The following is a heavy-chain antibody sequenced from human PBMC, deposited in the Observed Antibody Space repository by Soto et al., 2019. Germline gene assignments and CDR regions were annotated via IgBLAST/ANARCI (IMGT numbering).Heavy chain of an antibody. CDR2: ISPKSTYR. Sequence: GGSLRLSCATSGFPFSDYYLSWIRQAPGKGLEWLSHISPKSTYRNYADSVKGRFTISRDNTKSSLFLQMNSLGVEDTAVYYCARGGGGGLFEHWGQGVLVTVSS. V-gene: IGHV3-11*06. J-gene: IGHJ4*02. D-gene: IGHD2-21*01. CDR3: ARGGGGGLFEH. CDR1: GFPFSDYY.